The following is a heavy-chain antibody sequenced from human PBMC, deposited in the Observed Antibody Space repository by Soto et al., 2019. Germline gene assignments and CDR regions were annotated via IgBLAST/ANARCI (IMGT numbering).Heavy chain of an antibody. V-gene: IGHV1-3*01. Sequence: GASGKVSSEASGYTFTSSGIKWGRPAPGQRLEWMGWIHAGNGNTKYSQQLQGRVTITRDTSASTAYMELSSLRSEDTAVYYCVRASHYCYDSSVPGYRGQRSLVTVSS. CDR2: IHAGNGNT. J-gene: IGHJ4*02. D-gene: IGHD3-22*01. CDR1: GYTFTSSG. CDR3: VRASHYCYDSSVPGY.